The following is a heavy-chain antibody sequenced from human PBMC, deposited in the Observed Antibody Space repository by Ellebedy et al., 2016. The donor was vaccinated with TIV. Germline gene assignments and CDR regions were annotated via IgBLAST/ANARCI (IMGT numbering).Heavy chain of an antibody. CDR1: GGSISSYY. J-gene: IGHJ4*02. CDR2: IYYSGST. D-gene: IGHD5-24*01. CDR3: ARVLEMATQYYFDY. Sequence: SETLSLXCTVSGGSISSYYWSWIRQPPGKGLEWIGYIYYSGSTNYNPSLKSRVTISVDTSKNQFSLKLSSVTAADTAVYYCARVLEMATQYYFDYWGQGTLVTVSS. V-gene: IGHV4-59*01.